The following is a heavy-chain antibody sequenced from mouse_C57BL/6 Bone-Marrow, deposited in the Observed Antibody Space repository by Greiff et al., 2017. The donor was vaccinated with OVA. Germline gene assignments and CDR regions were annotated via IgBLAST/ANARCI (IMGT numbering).Heavy chain of an antibody. CDR2: IRSKSNNYAT. Sequence: EVQVVESGGGLVQPKGSLKLSCAASGFSFNTYAMNWVRQAPGKGLEWVARIRSKSNNYATYYADSVKDRFTISRDDSESMLYLQMNNLKTEDTDMYYCVRHFYYYGSSYGWYFDVWGTGTTVTVSS. V-gene: IGHV10-1*01. CDR3: VRHFYYYGSSYGWYFDV. D-gene: IGHD1-1*01. CDR1: GFSFNTYA. J-gene: IGHJ1*03.